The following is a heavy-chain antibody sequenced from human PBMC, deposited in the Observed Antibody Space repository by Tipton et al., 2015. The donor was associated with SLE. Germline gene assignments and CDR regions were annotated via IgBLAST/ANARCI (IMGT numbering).Heavy chain of an antibody. CDR2: INQDGSQK. Sequence: SLRLSCAASGSTFTNYWMNWLCLAPGKGQDWVANINQDGSQKHYVAYVRGRFTSSRDNAMNLVYLQMDNLRVEDTAVYYCTTAMDPRGQGTLVTVSS. J-gene: IGHJ4*02. CDR3: TTAMDP. CDR1: GSTFTNYW. V-gene: IGHV3-7*01. D-gene: IGHD2-2*03.